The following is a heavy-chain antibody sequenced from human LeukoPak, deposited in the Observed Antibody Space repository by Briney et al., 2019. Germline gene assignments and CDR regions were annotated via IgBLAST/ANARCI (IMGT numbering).Heavy chain of an antibody. CDR1: GFTFSNRW. J-gene: IGHJ4*02. Sequence: PGGSLRLSCAASGFTFSNRWMSWVRQAPGKGLEWVGRIKSDSNGGTADYVAPVQGRFTISRDDSKDTLYLQMHSLQTEDTAVYYCVTEGGGGWYGQFDYWGQGTLVTVSS. CDR3: VTEGGGGWYGQFDY. D-gene: IGHD6-19*01. CDR2: IKSDSNGGTA. V-gene: IGHV3-15*01.